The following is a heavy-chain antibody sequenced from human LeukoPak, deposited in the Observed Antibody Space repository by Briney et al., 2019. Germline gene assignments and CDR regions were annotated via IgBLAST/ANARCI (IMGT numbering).Heavy chain of an antibody. J-gene: IGHJ3*02. V-gene: IGHV4-34*01. CDR1: GGSFSGYY. D-gene: IGHD2/OR15-2a*01. CDR2: IYYSGST. Sequence: SETLSLTCAVYGGSFSGYYWSWIRQPPGKGLEWIGSIYYSGSTYYNPSLKSRVTISVDTSKNQFSLKLRSVTAADTAVYYCARSMWGYAFDIWGQGTMVTVSS. CDR3: ARSMWGYAFDI.